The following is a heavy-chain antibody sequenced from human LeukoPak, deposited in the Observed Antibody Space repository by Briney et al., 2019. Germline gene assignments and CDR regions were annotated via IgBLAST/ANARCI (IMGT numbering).Heavy chain of an antibody. J-gene: IGHJ4*02. D-gene: IGHD2/OR15-2a*01. CDR2: ISGSGGNT. CDR3: AKDALISYRGAWSQSDY. Sequence: HPGGSLRLSCAASGFTFSSYAMSWVRQAPGKGLEWVSGISGSGGNTYYVDSVKGRFTISRDNSRNTLYLQMNNLRAEDTAVYYCAKDALISYRGAWSQSDYWGQGTLVTVSS. V-gene: IGHV3-23*01. CDR1: GFTFSSYA.